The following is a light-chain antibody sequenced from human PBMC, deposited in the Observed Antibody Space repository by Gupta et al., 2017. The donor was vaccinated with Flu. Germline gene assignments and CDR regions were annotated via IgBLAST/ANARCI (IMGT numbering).Light chain of an antibody. J-gene: IGLJ1*01. CDR3: SSYAGSNNLGV. CDR2: EVN. Sequence: QSALTQPPSASGSPGQSVTISCPGTSSDVGGYNYVSWYQQHPGKAPKLMIYEVNKRPSGVPDRFSGSKSGNTASLTVSGLQAEDEADYYCSSYAGSNNLGVFGTGTKVTVL. V-gene: IGLV2-8*01. CDR1: SSDVGGYNY.